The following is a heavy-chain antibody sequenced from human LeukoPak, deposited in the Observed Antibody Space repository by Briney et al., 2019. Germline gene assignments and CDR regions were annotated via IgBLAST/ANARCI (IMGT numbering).Heavy chain of an antibody. J-gene: IGHJ6*03. CDR3: ARSTSRRYYYYYYYMDV. Sequence: GASVKVSRKASGYTFTSYGISWVRQAPGQGLEWMGWISAYNGNTNYAQKLQGRVTMTTDTSTSTAYMELRSLRSDDTAVYYCARSTSRRYYYYYYYMDVWGKGTTVTVSS. CDR2: ISAYNGNT. D-gene: IGHD2-2*01. CDR1: GYTFTSYG. V-gene: IGHV1-18*01.